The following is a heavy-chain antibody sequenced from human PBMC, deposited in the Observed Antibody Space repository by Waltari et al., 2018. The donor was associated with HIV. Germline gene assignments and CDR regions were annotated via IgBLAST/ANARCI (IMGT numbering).Heavy chain of an antibody. J-gene: IGHJ4*02. Sequence: EVQLVESGGGLVQPGRSLTLSCAASGFTFDDYAMHWVRQPPGKGLEWGSGFSWNSDSLGYAGSVKGRFTISRDNAKKSLYLEMHSLRAEDTALYYCAKDRDIAAAGSSYYFDFWGQGTLVTVSS. CDR2: FSWNSDSL. V-gene: IGHV3-9*01. D-gene: IGHD6-13*01. CDR3: AKDRDIAAAGSSYYFDF. CDR1: GFTFDDYA.